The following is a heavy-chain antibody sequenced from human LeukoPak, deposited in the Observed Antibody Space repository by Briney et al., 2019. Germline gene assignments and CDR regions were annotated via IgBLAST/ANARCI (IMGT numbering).Heavy chain of an antibody. J-gene: IGHJ4*02. CDR1: GYTFTMYH. Sequence: GASVWVSCKASGYTFTMYHVHWVRQAAGQGPEWMGWMNPAIGNTASAQNFQGRVTFTSNTSISTAYMELNSLRFNDTAVYYCARGGDGWSRDLKNWGQGTLVTVSS. CDR2: MNPAIGNT. V-gene: IGHV1-8*03. CDR3: ARGGDGWSRDLKN. D-gene: IGHD6-19*01.